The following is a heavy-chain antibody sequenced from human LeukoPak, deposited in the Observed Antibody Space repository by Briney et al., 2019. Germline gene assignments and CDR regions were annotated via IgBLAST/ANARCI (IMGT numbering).Heavy chain of an antibody. Sequence: SVKVSCKASGGTFRSYAISWVRQAPGQGLEWMGRIIPIFGTANYAQKFQGRVTITTDESTSTAYMELSSLRSEDTAVYYCARRLNYYDSSGYPSSSDYWGQGTLVTVSS. D-gene: IGHD3-22*01. CDR3: ARRLNYYDSSGYPSSSDY. V-gene: IGHV1-69*05. J-gene: IGHJ4*02. CDR1: GGTFRSYA. CDR2: IIPIFGTA.